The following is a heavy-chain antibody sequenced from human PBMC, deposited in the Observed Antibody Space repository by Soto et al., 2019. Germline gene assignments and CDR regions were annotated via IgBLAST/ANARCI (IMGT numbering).Heavy chain of an antibody. J-gene: IGHJ1*01. Sequence: QVQLVQSGAEVKKPGASVKVSCKASGYTFNTYTLTWVRQAPGQGLEWMGCLSGYSGNAEYAQKFQDRVTMTTDTSTGTAYLDLKSLRSDDTAVYFCALGYCTNVSCYAAEYSPRWGQGTQVTVSS. CDR3: ALGYCTNVSCYAAEYSPR. D-gene: IGHD2-2*03. V-gene: IGHV1-18*01. CDR1: GYTFNTYT. CDR2: LSGYSGNA.